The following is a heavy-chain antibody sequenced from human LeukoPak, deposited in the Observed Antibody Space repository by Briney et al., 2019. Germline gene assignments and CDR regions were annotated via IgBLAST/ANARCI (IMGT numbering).Heavy chain of an antibody. J-gene: IGHJ4*02. CDR2: VHYSGST. V-gene: IGHV4-59*08. CDR3: ARHGRYYFDY. CDR1: TGSISSYQ. D-gene: IGHD1-14*01. Sequence: SETLSLTCSVFTGSISSYQWSWIRQPPGKALEWIGYVHYSGSTNYNPSLKSRVSMSVDTSKNQFSLKLISVTAADTAVYYCARHGRYYFDYWGQGTLVTVSS.